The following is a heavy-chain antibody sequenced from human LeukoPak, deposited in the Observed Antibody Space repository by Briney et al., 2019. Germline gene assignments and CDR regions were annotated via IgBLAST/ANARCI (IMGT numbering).Heavy chain of an antibody. V-gene: IGHV3-9*01. CDR2: ISWNSGSI. D-gene: IGHD3-22*01. J-gene: IGHJ4*02. CDR1: GFTFDDYA. Sequence: PGGSLRLSCAASGFTFDDYAMHWVRQAPGKGLEWVSGISWNSGSIGYADSVKGRFTISRDNAKNSLYLQMNSLRAEDTAVYYCARDEGYYDSSGRFDYWGQGTLVTVSS. CDR3: ARDEGYYDSSGRFDY.